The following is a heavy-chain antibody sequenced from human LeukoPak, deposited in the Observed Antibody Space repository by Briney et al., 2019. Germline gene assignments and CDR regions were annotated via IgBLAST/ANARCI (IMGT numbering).Heavy chain of an antibody. CDR2: IKQDGSEK. CDR1: GFTFSINW. CDR3: ARDHDTTPFDF. D-gene: IGHD1-26*01. Sequence: PGGSLRLSCAASGFTFSINWMSWVRQAPGKGLEGVANIKQDGSEKYYVDSVKGRFTISRDNTKNSLSLQMNSLRAEDTAVYYCARDHDTTPFDFWGQGTLVTVSS. V-gene: IGHV3-7*05. J-gene: IGHJ4*02.